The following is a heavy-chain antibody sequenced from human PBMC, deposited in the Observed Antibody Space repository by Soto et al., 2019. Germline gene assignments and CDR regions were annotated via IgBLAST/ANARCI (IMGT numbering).Heavy chain of an antibody. V-gene: IGHV1-69*13. J-gene: IGHJ6*02. CDR1: GVTFSSYA. CDR3: ARIYSKIVVVPAAINYYYYGMDV. D-gene: IGHD2-2*02. Sequence: SVKVSCKASGVTFSSYAISWVRQAPGQGLEWMGGIIPIFGTANYAQKFQGRVTITADESTSTAYMELSSLRSEDTAVYYCARIYSKIVVVPAAINYYYYGMDVWGQGTTVTVSS. CDR2: IIPIFGTA.